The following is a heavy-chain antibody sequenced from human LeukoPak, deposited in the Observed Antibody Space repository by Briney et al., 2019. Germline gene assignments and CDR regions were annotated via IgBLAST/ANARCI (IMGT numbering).Heavy chain of an antibody. Sequence: GGSLRLSCAASGFTFSSYSMNWVRQAPGKGLEWVSSISSSSSYIYYADSVKGRFTISRDNAKNSLYLQMNSLRAEDTAVYHCARVSHYYDSSGSLDYWGQGTLVTVSS. CDR2: ISSSSSYI. D-gene: IGHD3-22*01. J-gene: IGHJ4*02. CDR3: ARVSHYYDSSGSLDY. CDR1: GFTFSSYS. V-gene: IGHV3-21*01.